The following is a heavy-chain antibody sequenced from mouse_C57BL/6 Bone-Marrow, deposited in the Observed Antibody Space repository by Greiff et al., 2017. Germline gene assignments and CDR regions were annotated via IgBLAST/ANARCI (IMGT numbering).Heavy chain of an antibody. CDR1: GYTFTSYG. V-gene: IGHV1-81*01. J-gene: IGHJ2*01. CDR3: ARSSCLYDGGSYGY. CDR2: IYPRSGNT. D-gene: IGHD1-1*01. Sequence: QVHVKQPGAELARPGASVKLSCKASGYTFTSYGISWVKQRTGQGLEWIGEIYPRSGNTYYNEKFKGKATLTADKSSSTAYMDLRSLTSEDSAVYFCARSSCLYDGGSYGYWGQGTTLTVSS.